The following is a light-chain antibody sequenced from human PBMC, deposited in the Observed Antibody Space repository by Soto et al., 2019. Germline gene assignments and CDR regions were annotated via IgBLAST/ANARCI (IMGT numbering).Light chain of an antibody. J-gene: IGKJ2*01. V-gene: IGKV3-15*01. CDR2: GAS. Sequence: EIVMTQSPATLSVSPGERATLSCRASQSVSSNLAWYQQKPGQAPRLLIYGASTRATGIPARFSGSGSGTEFTLTISSLQPEDSAVHYCQQHNPRPPYTFGQGTKLEIK. CDR3: QQHNPRPPYT. CDR1: QSVSSN.